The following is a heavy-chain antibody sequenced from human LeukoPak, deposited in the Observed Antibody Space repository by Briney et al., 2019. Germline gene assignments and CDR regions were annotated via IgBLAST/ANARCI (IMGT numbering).Heavy chain of an antibody. V-gene: IGHV4-59*01. CDR2: IYYSGST. Sequence: KPSETLSLTCTVSGGSISSYYWSWIRQPPGKGLEWIGYIYYSGSTNYNPSLKSRVTISVDTSKNQFSLKLSSVTAADTAVYYCARDHYDFWSGYSYNWFDPWGQGTLVTVSS. CDR3: ARDHYDFWSGYSYNWFDP. CDR1: GGSISSYY. J-gene: IGHJ5*02. D-gene: IGHD3-3*01.